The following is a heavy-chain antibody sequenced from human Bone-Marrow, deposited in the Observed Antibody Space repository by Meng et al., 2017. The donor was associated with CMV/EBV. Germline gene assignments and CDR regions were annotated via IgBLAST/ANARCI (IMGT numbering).Heavy chain of an antibody. D-gene: IGHD2-2*01. V-gene: IGHV4-59*01. CDR2: IYYSVST. CDR1: GYSISNYY. CDR3: ARVGSSTAFDFDN. J-gene: IGHJ4*02. Sequence: GSLRLSCNVSGYSISNYYWSWIRQPPGKGLEWIGYIYYSVSTNYSPSLKSRVTISLDTSKNQISLRLSSVTAADTAVYYCARVGSSTAFDFDNWGQGTLVTVSS.